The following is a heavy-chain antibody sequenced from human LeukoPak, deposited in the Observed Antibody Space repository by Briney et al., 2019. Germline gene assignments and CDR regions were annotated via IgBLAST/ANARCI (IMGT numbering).Heavy chain of an antibody. D-gene: IGHD3-10*01. CDR2: IYYSGST. V-gene: IGHV4-59*01. CDR1: GDSMSNYY. J-gene: IGHJ4*02. CDR3: ARVGTYGSGSYLSWLDY. Sequence: PSETLSLTCTVSGDSMSNYYWSWIRQRPGKGLECIGYIYYSGSTNYNPSLKSRVTISVDTSKNQFSLKLSSVTAADTAVYYCARVGTYGSGSYLSWLDYWGQGTLVTVSS.